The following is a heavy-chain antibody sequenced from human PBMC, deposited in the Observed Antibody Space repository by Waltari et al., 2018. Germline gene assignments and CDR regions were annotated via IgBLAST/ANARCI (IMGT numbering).Heavy chain of an antibody. CDR2: IYTSGST. D-gene: IGHD2-2*01. CDR3: ARDLPIVVVPAATAGHNWFDP. V-gene: IGHV4-4*07. J-gene: IGHJ5*02. Sequence: QVQLQESGPGLVKPSETLSLTCTVSGGSISSYYWSWIRQPAGKGLEWIGRIYTSGSTNDTPSLKSRVTMSVDTSKNQFSLKLSSVTAADTAVYYCARDLPIVVVPAATAGHNWFDPWGQGTLVTVSS. CDR1: GGSISSYY.